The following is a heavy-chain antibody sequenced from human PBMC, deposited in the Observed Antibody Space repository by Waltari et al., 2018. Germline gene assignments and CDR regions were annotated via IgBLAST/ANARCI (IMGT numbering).Heavy chain of an antibody. CDR2: IYYSGST. V-gene: IGHV4-39*07. J-gene: IGHJ4*02. CDR1: GGSISSSSYY. D-gene: IGHD6-13*01. CDR3: ARVKARGSSWIFDY. Sequence: QLQLQESGPGLVKPSETLSLTCTVSGGSISSSSYYWGWIRQPPGKGLEWIGSIYYSGSTYYNPSLKSRVTISVDTSKNQFSLKLSSVTAADTAVYYCARVKARGSSWIFDYWGQGTLVTVSS.